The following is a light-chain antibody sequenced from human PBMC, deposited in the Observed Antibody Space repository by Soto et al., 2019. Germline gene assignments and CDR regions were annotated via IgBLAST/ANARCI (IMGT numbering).Light chain of an antibody. CDR2: WAS. CDR1: QTVSYSSTNKNY. CDR3: QQYYSTPLT. J-gene: IGKJ4*01. V-gene: IGKV4-1*01. Sequence: DIVMTQSPDSLAVSLGERITINCKSGQTVSYSSTNKNYLAWYQQKPGQPPKLLIYWASTRESGVPDRFSGSGSGTDFTLTISSLQAEDVAVYYCQQYYSTPLTFGGGTKVDIK.